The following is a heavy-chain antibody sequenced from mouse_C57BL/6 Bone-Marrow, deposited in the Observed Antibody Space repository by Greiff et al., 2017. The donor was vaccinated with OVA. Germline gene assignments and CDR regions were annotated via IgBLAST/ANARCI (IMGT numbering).Heavy chain of an antibody. CDR1: GFTFSSYA. D-gene: IGHD2-3*01. V-gene: IGHV5-9-1*02. CDR2: ISSGGDYI. CDR3: TRDGYYAMDY. Sequence: EVMLVESGEGLVKPGGSLKLSCAASGFTFSSYAMSWARQTPETRLEWVAYISSGGDYIYYADTVKGRFTISRDNARNTLYLQMSSLKSEDTAMYYCTRDGYYAMDYWGQGTSVTVSS. J-gene: IGHJ4*01.